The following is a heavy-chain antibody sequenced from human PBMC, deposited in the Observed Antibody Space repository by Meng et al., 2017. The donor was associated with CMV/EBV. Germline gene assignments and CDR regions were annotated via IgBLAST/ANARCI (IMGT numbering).Heavy chain of an antibody. CDR2: IYWNDDK. Sequence: LTCTFSGYSLRNSGVGVGWIRQPPGKALEWLALIYWNDDKRYSPSLKSRLTITKDTSKNQVVLTMTNMDPVDTATYYCAHGGAAADRWGQGTLVTVSS. V-gene: IGHV2-5*01. D-gene: IGHD6-13*01. CDR3: AHGGAAADR. CDR1: GYSLRNSGVG. J-gene: IGHJ4*02.